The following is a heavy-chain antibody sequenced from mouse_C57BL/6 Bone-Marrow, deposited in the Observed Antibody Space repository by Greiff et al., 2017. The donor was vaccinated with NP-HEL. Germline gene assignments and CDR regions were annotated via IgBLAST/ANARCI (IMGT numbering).Heavy chain of an antibody. D-gene: IGHD1-1*01. CDR2: IDPENGDT. Sequence: EVQLQQSGAELVRPGASVKLSCTVSGFNIKDDYMHWVKQRPEQGLEWIGWIDPENGDTEYASKFQGKAIITADTSSNTAYLQLSSLTSEDTAVYYCTTGGSSPYAMDYWGQGTSVTVSS. J-gene: IGHJ4*01. CDR3: TTGGSSPYAMDY. V-gene: IGHV14-4*01. CDR1: GFNIKDDY.